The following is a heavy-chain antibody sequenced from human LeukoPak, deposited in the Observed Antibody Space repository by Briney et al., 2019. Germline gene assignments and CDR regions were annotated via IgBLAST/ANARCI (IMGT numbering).Heavy chain of an antibody. CDR3: ATAYYDFWSLGFWFDP. D-gene: IGHD3-3*01. J-gene: IGHJ5*02. CDR2: IYYSGST. V-gene: IGHV4-59*12. CDR1: GGSISSYY. Sequence: PSETLSLTCTVSGGSISSYYWSWIRQPPGKGLEWIGYIYYSGSTNYNPSLKSRVTISVDTSKNQFSLKLSSVTAADTAVYYCATAYYDFWSLGFWFDPWGQGTLVTVSS.